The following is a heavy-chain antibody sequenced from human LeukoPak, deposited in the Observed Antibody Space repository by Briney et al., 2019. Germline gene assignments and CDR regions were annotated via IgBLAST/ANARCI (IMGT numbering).Heavy chain of an antibody. V-gene: IGHV4-34*01. CDR3: ARAPGAALD. Sequence: SETLSLTCAVYGASFSGYYWSWIRQPPGKGLEWIGEINHRGSTNYNPSLKSRVTVSLDTSKNQFSLKLSSVTAADTAVYYCARAPGAALDWGQGTLVTVSS. CDR2: INHRGST. J-gene: IGHJ4*02. CDR1: GASFSGYY. D-gene: IGHD2-15*01.